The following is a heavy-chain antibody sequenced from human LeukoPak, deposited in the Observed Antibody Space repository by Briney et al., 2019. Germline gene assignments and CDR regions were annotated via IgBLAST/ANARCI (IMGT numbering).Heavy chain of an antibody. J-gene: IGHJ6*02. CDR3: ARDGPYYYGSGSYSTYYGMDV. CDR2: IYGGGST. CDR1: GFTVSSNY. D-gene: IGHD3-10*01. Sequence: GGSLRLSCAASGFTVSSNYMSWVRQAPGKGLEWVSVIYGGGSTKYADSVKGRFTTSRDNSKNTLYLQMNSLRAEDTAVYYCARDGPYYYGSGSYSTYYGMDVWGQGTTVTVSS. V-gene: IGHV3-53*01.